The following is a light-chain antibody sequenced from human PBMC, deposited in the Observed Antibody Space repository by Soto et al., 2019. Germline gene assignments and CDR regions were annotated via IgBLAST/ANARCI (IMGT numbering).Light chain of an antibody. J-gene: IGLJ2*01. CDR1: YSNIGSNT. CDR3: AAWDDSLNSPRML. CDR2: SNN. V-gene: IGLV1-44*01. Sequence: QSLLTQPPSVSATPGQRVTISCSGTYSNIGSNTVAWYQRLPGAAPKLLIYSNNERPSGVPDRFSGSKSGSSASLAISGLQSEDEAGYYFAAWDDSLNSPRMLFGGGTKVTVL.